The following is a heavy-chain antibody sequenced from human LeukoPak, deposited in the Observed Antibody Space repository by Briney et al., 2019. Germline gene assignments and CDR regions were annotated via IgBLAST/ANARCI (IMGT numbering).Heavy chain of an antibody. CDR2: IKPDGNDK. CDR3: ARAFGSGSLDWFDP. D-gene: IGHD3-10*01. J-gene: IGHJ5*02. Sequence: PGGSLRLSCVASGFTFSIHWMTWVRQAPGKGLEWVATIKPDGNDKFFVDSVKGRFTISRDSAKNSLYLQMNSLRADDTAVYYCARAFGSGSLDWFDPWGQGTLVTVSS. V-gene: IGHV3-7*03. CDR1: GFTFSIHW.